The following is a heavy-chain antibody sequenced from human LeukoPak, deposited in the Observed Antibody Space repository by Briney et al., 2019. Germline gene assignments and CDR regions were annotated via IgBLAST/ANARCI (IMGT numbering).Heavy chain of an antibody. D-gene: IGHD4-17*01. CDR3: AKDDYGDYLGFDY. J-gene: IGHJ4*02. CDR1: GFTFSSYA. V-gene: IGHV3-23*01. Sequence: GGSLRLSCAASGFTFSSYAMSWVRQAPGKGLEWVSAISGSGSSTFYADSVRGRFTISRDNSKNTLFLEMNSLRADDTAVYYCAKDDYGDYLGFDYWGQGTLVTVSS. CDR2: ISGSGSST.